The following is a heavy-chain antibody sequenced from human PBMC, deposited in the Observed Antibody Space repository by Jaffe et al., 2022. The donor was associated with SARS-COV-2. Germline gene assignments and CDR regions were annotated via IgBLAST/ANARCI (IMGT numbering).Heavy chain of an antibody. V-gene: IGHV4-34*01. D-gene: IGHD3-22*01. CDR3: ARADCESSDYCGWFDP. CDR1: GGSFSHYL. Sequence: QVQLHQWGAGLLEPSETLSLTCAVYGGSFSHYLWTWIRQSPGKGLEWVGDIYERRATTTRYNPSLESRVTISMDRGKNHFSLKVTSVTAADTAVYYCARADCESSDYCGWFDPWGLGDPVIVSS. J-gene: IGHJ5*02. CDR2: IYERRATTT.